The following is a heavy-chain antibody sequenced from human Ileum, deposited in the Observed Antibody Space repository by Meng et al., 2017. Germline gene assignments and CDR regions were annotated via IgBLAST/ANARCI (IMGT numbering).Heavy chain of an antibody. CDR3: ARGGPWFDP. CDR2: INHSGST. CDR1: GGAFSGYY. J-gene: IGHJ5*02. Sequence: HGPLHEGGAGRLQPSEPLSPTFAVYGGAFSGYYWGWIRQPPGKGLEWIGEINHSGSTNYNPSLKSRVTISVDTSKNQFSLKLSSVTAADTAVYYCARGGPWFDPWGQGTLVTVSS. V-gene: IGHV4-34*01.